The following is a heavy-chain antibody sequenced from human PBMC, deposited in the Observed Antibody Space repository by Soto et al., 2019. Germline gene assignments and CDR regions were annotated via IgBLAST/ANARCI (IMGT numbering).Heavy chain of an antibody. D-gene: IGHD2-15*01. CDR3: ARDRCSGGSCYPYYYYGMDV. Sequence: QVQLVQSGAEVKKPGSSVKVSCKASGGTFSSYTISWVRQAPGQGLEWMGRIIPILGIANYAQKFQGRVMITADKSTSTAYMELSSLRSEDTAVYYCARDRCSGGSCYPYYYYGMDVWGQGTTVTVSS. CDR1: GGTFSSYT. J-gene: IGHJ6*02. V-gene: IGHV1-69*08. CDR2: IIPILGIA.